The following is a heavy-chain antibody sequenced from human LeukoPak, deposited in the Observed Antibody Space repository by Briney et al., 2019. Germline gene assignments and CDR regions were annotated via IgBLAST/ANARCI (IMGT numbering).Heavy chain of an antibody. CDR3: ARSMSTVTTRYFDL. D-gene: IGHD4-17*01. J-gene: IGHJ2*01. Sequence: GGSLRLSCAASGSTFDDYGLIWVRQAPGKGLEWVSYITWNGGRTAYADSLKGRVTISRDNAKNSLYLQMNSLRAEDTAFYYCARSMSTVTTRYFDLWGRGTLVTVSS. V-gene: IGHV3-20*04. CDR2: ITWNGGRT. CDR1: GSTFDDYG.